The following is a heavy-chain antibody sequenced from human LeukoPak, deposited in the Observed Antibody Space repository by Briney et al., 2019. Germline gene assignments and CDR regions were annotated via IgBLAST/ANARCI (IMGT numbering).Heavy chain of an antibody. CDR2: ISYDGSNK. CDR1: GFTFSTYG. D-gene: IGHD2-15*01. CDR3: AKEFCSGGRCNVYYYGMDV. Sequence: PGGSLRLSCAASGFTFSTYGMHWVRQAPGKGLEWVAVISYDGSNKYYADSVKGRFTISRDNSKNTLYLQMNSLRAEDTAVYYCAKEFCSGGRCNVYYYGMDVWGQGTTVTVSS. J-gene: IGHJ6*02. V-gene: IGHV3-30*18.